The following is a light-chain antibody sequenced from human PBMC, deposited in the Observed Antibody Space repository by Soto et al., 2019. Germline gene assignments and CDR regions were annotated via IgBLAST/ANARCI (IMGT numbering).Light chain of an antibody. Sequence: DIQMIQSPSFVSASVGDRVTISCRASHGISSRLAWYQQKAGKAPNLLIYAASSLQSGVPSRFSGSGSGTEFTLTISALQPEDFATYYCQQALTFPWTFGQGPEVEVK. CDR3: QQALTFPWT. J-gene: IGKJ1*01. CDR2: AAS. CDR1: HGISSR. V-gene: IGKV1-12*01.